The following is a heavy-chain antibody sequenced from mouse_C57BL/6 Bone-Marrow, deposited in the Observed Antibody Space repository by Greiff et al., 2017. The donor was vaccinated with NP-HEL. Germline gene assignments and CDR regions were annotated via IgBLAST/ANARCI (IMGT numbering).Heavy chain of an antibody. V-gene: IGHV5-4*03. D-gene: IGHD2-1*01. CDR2: ISDGGSYT. Sequence: EVQVVESGGGLVKPGGSLKLSCAASGFTFSSYAMSWVRQTPEKRLEWVATISDGGSYTYYPDNVKGRFTISRDNAKNNLYLQMSHLKSEDTAMYYCSRRNGIYYGNPWFAYWGQGTLVTVSA. CDR3: SRRNGIYYGNPWFAY. CDR1: GFTFSSYA. J-gene: IGHJ3*01.